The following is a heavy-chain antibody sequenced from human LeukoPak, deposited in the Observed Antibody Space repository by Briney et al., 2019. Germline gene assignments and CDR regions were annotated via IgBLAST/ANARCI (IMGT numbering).Heavy chain of an antibody. D-gene: IGHD3-10*01. J-gene: IGHJ4*02. Sequence: GGSLRLSCAASGFTFTSYAMSWVRQAPGKGLEWVSGISGSGGSTNYADSVKGRFTISRHNSKNTLYLQMNSLRADDTAVYYCAKALSSGSYFTYYFDSWGQGTLVTVSS. CDR3: AKALSSGSYFTYYFDS. CDR1: GFTFTSYA. CDR2: ISGSGGST. V-gene: IGHV3-23*01.